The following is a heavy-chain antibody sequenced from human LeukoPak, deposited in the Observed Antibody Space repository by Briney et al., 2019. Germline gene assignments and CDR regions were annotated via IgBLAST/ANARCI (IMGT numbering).Heavy chain of an antibody. CDR3: ASAYFRGVLDY. CDR2: IYHSGST. V-gene: IGHV4-4*02. D-gene: IGHD3-10*01. Sequence: SETLSLTCAVSGGSISSSNWWSWVRPPPGKGLEWIGEIYHSGSTNYNPSLKSRVTISVDKSKNQFSLKLSSVTAADTAVYYCASAYFRGVLDYWGQGTLVTVSS. J-gene: IGHJ4*02. CDR1: GGSISSSNW.